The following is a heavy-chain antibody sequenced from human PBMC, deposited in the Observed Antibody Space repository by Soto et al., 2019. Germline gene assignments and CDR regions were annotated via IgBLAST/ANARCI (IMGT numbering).Heavy chain of an antibody. CDR3: ARDRGVRGVNPNWFDP. CDR1: GGSSSSGDYY. J-gene: IGHJ5*02. Sequence: SEILSLTCTVSGGSSSSGDYYWSWIRKPPGKGLEWIGYIYYSGSTNYNPSLKSRVTISVDTSKNQFSLKLSSVTAADTAVYYCARDRGVRGVNPNWFDPWGQGTLVTVSS. V-gene: IGHV4-61*08. CDR2: IYYSGST. D-gene: IGHD3-10*01.